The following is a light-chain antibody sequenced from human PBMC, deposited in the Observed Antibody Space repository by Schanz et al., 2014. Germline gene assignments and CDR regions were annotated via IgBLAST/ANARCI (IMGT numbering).Light chain of an antibody. CDR3: QQYGSSPRT. J-gene: IGKJ5*01. CDR2: DAS. Sequence: EIVLTQSPGTLSLSPGERATLSCRASQSVSSHLVWYQQKFGQAPRLLIYDASNRATGIPARFSGSGSATDFTLTISSLEPEDFAVYYCQQYGSSPRTFGQGTRLEIK. V-gene: IGKV3-20*01. CDR1: QSVSSH.